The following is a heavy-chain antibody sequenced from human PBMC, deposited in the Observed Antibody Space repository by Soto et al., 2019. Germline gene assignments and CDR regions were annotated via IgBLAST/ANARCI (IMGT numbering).Heavy chain of an antibody. J-gene: IGHJ4*02. V-gene: IGHV3-21*01. Sequence: EVQLVESGGGLVKPGGSLTLSCAASGFTFSGYSMNWVRQAPGKGLEWVSSISENSDYIYYADSVEGRFTISRDNAKNSVYLQMDSLRTEDTAVYYCARGYSSSWCDYWGQGTLVTVPS. CDR3: ARGYSSSWCDY. CDR2: ISENSDYI. CDR1: GFTFSGYS. D-gene: IGHD6-13*01.